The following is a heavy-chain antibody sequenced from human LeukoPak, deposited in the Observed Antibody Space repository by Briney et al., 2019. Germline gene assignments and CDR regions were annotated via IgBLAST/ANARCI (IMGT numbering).Heavy chain of an antibody. CDR2: INHSGST. CDR3: ASSIPGGYCSGGSCNDY. CDR1: GGSFSGYY. D-gene: IGHD2-15*01. V-gene: IGHV4-34*01. Sequence: PSETLSLTCAVYGGSFSGYYWSWIRQPPGKGLEWIGEINHSGSTNYNPSLKSRVTISVDTSKNQFSLKLSSVTAADTAVYYCASSIPGGYCSGGSCNDYWGQGTLVTVPS. J-gene: IGHJ4*02.